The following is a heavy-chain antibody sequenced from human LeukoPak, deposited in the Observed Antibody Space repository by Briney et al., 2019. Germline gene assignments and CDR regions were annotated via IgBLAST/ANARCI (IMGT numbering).Heavy chain of an antibody. J-gene: IGHJ6*03. D-gene: IGHD1-26*01. CDR3: TRRWEYYYYYMDV. V-gene: IGHV3-49*04. CDR2: IRSKAYGGTT. CDR1: GFTFGDYA. Sequence: GGSLRLSCTASGFTFGDYAMSWVRQAPGKGLEWVGFIRSKAYGGTTEYAASVKGRFTISRDNSKSIAYLHMNSLKTEYTAVYYCTRRWEYYYYYMDVWGKGTTVTISS.